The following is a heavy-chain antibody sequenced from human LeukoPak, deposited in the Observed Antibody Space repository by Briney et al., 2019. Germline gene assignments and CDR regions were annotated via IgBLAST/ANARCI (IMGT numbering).Heavy chain of an antibody. V-gene: IGHV3-23*01. J-gene: IGHJ4*02. CDR1: GFTFRNYA. D-gene: IGHD4-17*01. Sequence: GGSLRLSCTASGFTFRNYAMNWVRQAPGKGLEWVSSISGSGGGANYADSVKGRFTISRDNSKNTLHVQMNSLRAEDTAVYYCAKNLESFGDSATDYWGQGTLVTVSS. CDR3: AKNLESFGDSATDY. CDR2: ISGSGGGA.